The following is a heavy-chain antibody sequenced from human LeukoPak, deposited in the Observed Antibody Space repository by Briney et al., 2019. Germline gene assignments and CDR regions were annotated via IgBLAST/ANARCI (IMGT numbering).Heavy chain of an antibody. V-gene: IGHV4-59*08. D-gene: IGHD3-10*01. CDR1: GGSISSYY. CDR2: IYYSGST. CDR3: ARHEGITMVRGVARDAFDI. J-gene: IGHJ3*02. Sequence: PSETLSLTRTVSGGSISSYYWSWIRQPPGKGLEWIGYIYYSGSTNYNPSLKSRVTISVDTSKNQFSLKLSSVTAADTAVYYCARHEGITMVRGVARDAFDIWGQGTMVTVSS.